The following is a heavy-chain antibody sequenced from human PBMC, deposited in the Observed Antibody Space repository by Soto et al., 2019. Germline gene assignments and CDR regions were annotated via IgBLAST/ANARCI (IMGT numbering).Heavy chain of an antibody. Sequence: QVTLKESGPVLVKPTETLTLTCTVSGFSLSNARMGVSWIRQPPGKALEWLAHIFSNDEKSYSTSLKSRLTISKDTSKSQVVLTMTNMDPVDTATYYCARITYQGYYYYGMDVWGQGTTVTVSS. CDR1: GFSLSNARMG. D-gene: IGHD2-2*01. V-gene: IGHV2-26*01. CDR3: ARITYQGYYYYGMDV. J-gene: IGHJ6*02. CDR2: IFSNDEK.